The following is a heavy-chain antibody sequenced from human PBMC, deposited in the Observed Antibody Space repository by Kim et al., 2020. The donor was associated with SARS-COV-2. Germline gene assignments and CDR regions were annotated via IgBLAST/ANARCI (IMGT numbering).Heavy chain of an antibody. V-gene: IGHV1-2*02. CDR1: GYTFTGYS. Sequence: ASVKVSCKASGYTFTGYSIFWVRQAPGQGLEWVAWIDPNSGGTDYVQKFQDRITMNRDTSISTAYMELSSLRSDDTAVYYCAKNGDGLDVWGQGPTVTVSS. CDR2: IDPNSGGT. J-gene: IGHJ6*02. D-gene: IGHD3-10*01. CDR3: AKNGDGLDV.